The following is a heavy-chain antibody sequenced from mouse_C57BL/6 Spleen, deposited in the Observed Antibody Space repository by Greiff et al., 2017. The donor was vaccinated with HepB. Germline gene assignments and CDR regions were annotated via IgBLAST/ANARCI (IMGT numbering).Heavy chain of an antibody. D-gene: IGHD2-3*01. CDR2: ISYDGSN. V-gene: IGHV3-6*01. J-gene: IGHJ4*01. Sequence: EVHLVESGPGLVKPSQSLSLTCSVTGYSITSGYYWTWIRQFPGNKLEWMGYISYDGSNNYNPSLKNRISITRDTSKNQFFLKLNSVTTEDTATYYCARVADGYYGAMDYWGQGTSVTVSS. CDR1: GYSITSGYY. CDR3: ARVADGYYGAMDY.